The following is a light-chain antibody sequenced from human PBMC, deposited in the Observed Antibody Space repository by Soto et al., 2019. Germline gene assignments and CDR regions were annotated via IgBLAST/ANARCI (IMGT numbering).Light chain of an antibody. V-gene: IGKV3-15*01. Sequence: EVVMTQSPATLSVSPGERATLSCRASQSVNANLAWYQQKPGQAPRLPIHGASNRATGIPARFSGSGFGTEFILTISSLQSEDFAVYYCQQYNTWLWTFGQGTKVEI. J-gene: IGKJ1*01. CDR3: QQYNTWLWT. CDR2: GAS. CDR1: QSVNAN.